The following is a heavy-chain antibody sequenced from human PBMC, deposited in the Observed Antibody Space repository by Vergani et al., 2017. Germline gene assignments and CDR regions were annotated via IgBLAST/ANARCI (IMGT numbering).Heavy chain of an antibody. D-gene: IGHD5-24*01. CDR1: GYTFTSYY. CDR3: ARDLSSVEMATNHFDY. Sequence: QVQLVQSGAEVKKPGASVKVSCKASGYTFTSYYMHWVRQAPGQGLEWMGIINPSGGSTSYAQKFQGRVTMTRDTSTSTVYMELSSLRSEDTAVYYCARDLSSVEMATNHFDYWGQGTLVTVSS. CDR2: INPSGGST. V-gene: IGHV1-46*01. J-gene: IGHJ4*02.